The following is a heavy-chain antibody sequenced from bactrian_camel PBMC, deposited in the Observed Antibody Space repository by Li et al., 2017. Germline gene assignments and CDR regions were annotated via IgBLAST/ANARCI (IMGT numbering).Heavy chain of an antibody. CDR1: EFTDCTYD. CDR2: IIARDGST. V-gene: IGHV3S44*01. Sequence: DVQLVESGGGSVQAGGSLRLSCAASEFTDCTYDMSWYRQAPGKQREFVSNIIARDGSTRYADSVKGRFTISQDNAKNTLYLQMNSLKPEDTAMYYCVADPRAVGDCYTGASNWGQGTQVTVS. J-gene: IGHJ4*01. CDR3: VADPRAVGDCYTGASN. D-gene: IGHD3*01.